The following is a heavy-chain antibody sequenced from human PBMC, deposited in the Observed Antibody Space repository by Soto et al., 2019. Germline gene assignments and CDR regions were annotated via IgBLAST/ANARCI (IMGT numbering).Heavy chain of an antibody. V-gene: IGHV3-73*01. CDR1: GFTFSGSA. CDR3: TRLSYDYSNGGVSYGMDV. D-gene: IGHD4-4*01. Sequence: PGGSLRLSCAASGFTFSGSAMHWVRQASWKGLEWVGRIRSKANSYATAYAASVKGRFTISRDDSKNTAYLQMNSLKTEDTAVYYCTRLSYDYSNGGVSYGMDVWGQGTTVTVSS. CDR2: IRSKANSYAT. J-gene: IGHJ6*02.